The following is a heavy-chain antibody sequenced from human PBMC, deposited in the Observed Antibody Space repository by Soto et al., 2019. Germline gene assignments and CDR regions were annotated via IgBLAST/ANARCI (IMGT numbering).Heavy chain of an antibody. Sequence: QVQLVQSGAEVKKPGASVKVSCKASGYIFTVNYIHWVRQDPGQGLEWMGWINPNNGVTGYAQKFQGRVTMTRDTSISTAYMELSRLTSDDTAVYYCARDDQFSSGWGVWGQGTMVTVSS. CDR3: ARDDQFSSGWGV. D-gene: IGHD6-19*01. V-gene: IGHV1-2*02. CDR2: INPNNGVT. CDR1: GYIFTVNY. J-gene: IGHJ3*01.